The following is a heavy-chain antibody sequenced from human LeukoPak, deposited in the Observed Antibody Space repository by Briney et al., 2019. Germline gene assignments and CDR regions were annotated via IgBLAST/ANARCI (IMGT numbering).Heavy chain of an antibody. CDR2: INHSGST. J-gene: IGHJ4*02. CDR1: GGSFSGYY. Sequence: PSETLSLTCAVYGGSFSGYYWSWIRQPPGKGLEWIGEINHSGSTNYNPSLKSRVTISIDTSKNQFSLKLSSVTAADTAVYYCARWVLPAAQFDYWGQGTLVTVSS. D-gene: IGHD2-2*01. V-gene: IGHV4-34*01. CDR3: ARWVLPAAQFDY.